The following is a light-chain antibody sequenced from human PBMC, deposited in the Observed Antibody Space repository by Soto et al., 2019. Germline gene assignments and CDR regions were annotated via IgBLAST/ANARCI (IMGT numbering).Light chain of an antibody. CDR2: GAS. J-gene: IGKJ3*01. CDR3: PHYGSSPPT. CDR1: QSVSSSY. Sequence: EIVLTQSPGTLSLSPGERATLSCRASQSVSSSYLAWYQQKPGQAPRLLIYGASSRATGIPDRCSGSGSGADFTVTTSSLEPEELAAEDGPHYGSSPPTCGSGTKVDIK. V-gene: IGKV3-20*01.